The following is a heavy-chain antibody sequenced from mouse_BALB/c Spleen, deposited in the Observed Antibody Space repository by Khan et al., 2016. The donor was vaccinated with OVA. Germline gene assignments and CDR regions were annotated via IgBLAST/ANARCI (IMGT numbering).Heavy chain of an antibody. J-gene: IGHJ3*01. V-gene: IGHV3-2*02. CDR2: ISYSGNT. CDR3: ARKDYYDCDPFPY. CDR1: GYSITSEYA. D-gene: IGHD2-4*01. Sequence: QLEESGPGLVKPSQSLSLTCTVTGYSITSEYAWNWIRQFPGNKLEWMGYISYSGNTRYNPTLKSRTSITRDTSKNQFFLQLNSVTTEDTATYYCARKDYYDCDPFPYWGQGTLVTVSA.